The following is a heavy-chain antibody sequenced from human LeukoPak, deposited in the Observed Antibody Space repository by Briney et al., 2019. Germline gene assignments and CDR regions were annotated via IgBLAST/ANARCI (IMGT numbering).Heavy chain of an antibody. Sequence: SETLSLTCTVSGGSIGTFYWSWIRQPPGKGLEWIGYIYYNGITNYNPSLKSRLTISVDTSKNQFSLKLTSVTAADTAVYYCARHVHVSMIVVILSDYFDYWGRGTLVSVSS. V-gene: IGHV4-59*01. J-gene: IGHJ4*02. CDR2: IYYNGIT. D-gene: IGHD3-22*01. CDR3: ARHVHVSMIVVILSDYFDY. CDR1: GGSIGTFY.